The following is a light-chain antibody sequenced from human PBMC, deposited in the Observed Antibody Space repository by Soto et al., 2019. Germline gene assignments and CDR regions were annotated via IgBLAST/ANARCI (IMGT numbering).Light chain of an antibody. CDR3: NSYTNTAARV. CDR2: EVS. V-gene: IGLV2-14*01. Sequence: QSALTQPASVSGSPGQSITISCTGTSSDVGAHNFVSWYQQHPGKAPKLMIYEVSNRPSGVSDRFSGSKSGNTASLTISGLQAEDEADYYCNSYTNTAARVFGTVTKLTVL. J-gene: IGLJ1*01. CDR1: SSDVGAHNF.